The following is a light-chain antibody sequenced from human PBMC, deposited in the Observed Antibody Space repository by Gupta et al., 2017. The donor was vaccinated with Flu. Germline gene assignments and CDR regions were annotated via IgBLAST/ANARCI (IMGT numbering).Light chain of an antibody. J-gene: IGLJ2*01. Sequence: QSALTQPASASGSLGQSITISCTKTTSDIGGYNSISWYQQRPGTAPKLMIYDVTNRPSGISNRFSGSKSSNTPSLTISGLQAEDEADYYCSSYTSGSTIVVTFGGGTKLTVL. CDR2: DVT. CDR3: SSYTSGSTIVVT. V-gene: IGLV2-14*01. CDR1: TSDIGGYNS.